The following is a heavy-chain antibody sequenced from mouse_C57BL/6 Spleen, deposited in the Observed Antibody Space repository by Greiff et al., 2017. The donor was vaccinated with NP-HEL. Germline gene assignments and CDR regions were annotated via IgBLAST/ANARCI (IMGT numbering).Heavy chain of an antibody. D-gene: IGHD2-4*01. Sequence: DVQLQQSGAELVRPGASVKLSCTASGFNIKDDYMHWVKQRPEQGLEWIGWIDPENGDTEYASKFQGKATITADTSSNTAYLQLSSLTSEDTAVYYCTTVTTASYDYDFYVMDYWGQGTSVTVSS. J-gene: IGHJ4*01. V-gene: IGHV14-4*01. CDR1: GFNIKDDY. CDR3: TTVTTASYDYDFYVMDY. CDR2: IDPENGDT.